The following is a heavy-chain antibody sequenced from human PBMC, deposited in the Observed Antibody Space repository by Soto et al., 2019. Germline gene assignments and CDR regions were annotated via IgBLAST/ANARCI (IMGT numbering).Heavy chain of an antibody. J-gene: IGHJ6*02. Sequence: ITLKESGPTLVKPTQTLTLTCTFSGFSLNTGGVGVGWVRQPRGKAVEWLALIYWDDDEGYRPSLRSRLNITKDTINTQVVLTMTNMDPEDTATYYCVRNWRYYGGDYYYGMDAWGQGTTVTVSS. CDR3: VRNWRYYGGDYYYGMDA. CDR1: GFSLNTGGVG. D-gene: IGHD3-10*01. V-gene: IGHV2-5*02. CDR2: IYWDDDE.